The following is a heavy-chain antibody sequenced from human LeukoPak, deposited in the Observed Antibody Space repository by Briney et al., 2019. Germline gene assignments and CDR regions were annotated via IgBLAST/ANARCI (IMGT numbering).Heavy chain of an antibody. V-gene: IGHV3-30*18. CDR2: ISYDGSNK. D-gene: IGHD2-2*01. Sequence: GGSLRLSCAASGFTFSSYGMHWVRQAPGKGLEWVAVISYDGSNKYYADSVKGRSTISRDNSKNTLYLQMNSLRAEDTAVYYCANPISSSTILDYWGQGTLVTVSS. CDR1: GFTFSSYG. J-gene: IGHJ4*02. CDR3: ANPISSSTILDY.